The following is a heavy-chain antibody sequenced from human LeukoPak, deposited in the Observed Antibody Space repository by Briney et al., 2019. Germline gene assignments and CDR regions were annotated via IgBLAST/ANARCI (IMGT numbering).Heavy chain of an antibody. CDR2: IYYSGST. V-gene: IGHV4-31*03. CDR1: GGSISSGGYY. Sequence: SETLSLTCTVSGGSISSGGYYWSWIRQHPGKGLEWIGYIYYSGSTYYNPSLKSRVTISVDTSKNQFSLKLSSVTAADTAVYYCARGRVGARRFDYWGQGTLVTVSS. CDR3: ARGRVGARRFDY. J-gene: IGHJ4*02. D-gene: IGHD1-26*01.